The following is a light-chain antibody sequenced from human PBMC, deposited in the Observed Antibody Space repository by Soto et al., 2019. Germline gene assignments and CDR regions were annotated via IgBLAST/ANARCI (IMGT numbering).Light chain of an antibody. CDR3: CSYAGSYTKV. V-gene: IGLV2-11*01. CDR2: DVN. Sequence: QSVLTQPRSVSGSPGQSVTISCTGTSSDVGGYNYVSWYQQHPGKAPKVIIYDVNTRPSGVPDRLSGSKSDNTASLTISGLQAEDDADYYCCSYAGSYTKVFGGGTKLIVL. J-gene: IGLJ3*02. CDR1: SSDVGGYNY.